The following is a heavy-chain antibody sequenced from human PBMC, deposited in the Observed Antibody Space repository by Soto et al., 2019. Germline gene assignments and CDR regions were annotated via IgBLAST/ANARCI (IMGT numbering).Heavy chain of an antibody. CDR2: ISWNSGSI. Sequence: VQLVESGGGLVQPGRSLRLSCAASGFTFDDYAMHWVRQAPGKGLEWVSGISWNSGSIGYADSVKGRFTISRDNAKNSLYLQMNSLRAEDTALYYCAKDKTGYSSSWYDYWGQGTLVTVSS. J-gene: IGHJ4*02. CDR1: GFTFDDYA. V-gene: IGHV3-9*01. D-gene: IGHD6-13*01. CDR3: AKDKTGYSSSWYDY.